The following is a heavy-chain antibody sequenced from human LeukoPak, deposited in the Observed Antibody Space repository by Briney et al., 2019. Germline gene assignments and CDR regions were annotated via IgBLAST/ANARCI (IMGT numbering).Heavy chain of an antibody. J-gene: IGHJ4*02. D-gene: IGHD6-13*01. CDR1: GFTFDDYA. CDR3: AREGIAAEGY. CDR2: ISWNSDII. V-gene: IGHV3-9*01. Sequence: GGSLRLSCAASGFTFDDYAMHWVRQAPGKGLEWVSGISWNSDIIGYADSVKGRFTISRDNAKNSLYLQMNSLRAEDTAVYYCAREGIAAEGYWGQGTLVTVSS.